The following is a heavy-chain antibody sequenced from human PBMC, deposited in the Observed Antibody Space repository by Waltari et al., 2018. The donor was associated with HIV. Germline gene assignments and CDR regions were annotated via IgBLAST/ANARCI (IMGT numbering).Heavy chain of an antibody. V-gene: IGHV1-2*06. CDR2: TNPKSGVT. CDR3: ARGYCQNALRGLFDL. D-gene: IGHD3-16*01. Sequence: QGPLVQSGAEVKKPGASVEVPCTASGYSFTGPYIPWVGQAPGHGIEWMGRTNPKSGVTNYPQKFQGRVTMARDTANSTAYMDLTRLTSDDTAVYYSARGYCQNALRGLFDLWGRGTLVTVSS. J-gene: IGHJ2*01. CDR1: GYSFTGPY.